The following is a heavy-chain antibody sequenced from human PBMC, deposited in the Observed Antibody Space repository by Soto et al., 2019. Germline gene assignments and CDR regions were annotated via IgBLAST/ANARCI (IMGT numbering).Heavy chain of an antibody. V-gene: IGHV4-30-4*01. J-gene: IGHJ6*02. CDR1: GGSISSGDYY. Sequence: SETLSLTCTVSGGSISSGDYYWSWIRQPPGKGLEWIGYIYYSGSTYYNPSLKSRVTISVDTSKNQFSLKLSSVTAADTAVYYCARASSMIVVVPTAYGMDVWGQGTTVTVSS. D-gene: IGHD3-22*01. CDR2: IYYSGST. CDR3: ARASSMIVVVPTAYGMDV.